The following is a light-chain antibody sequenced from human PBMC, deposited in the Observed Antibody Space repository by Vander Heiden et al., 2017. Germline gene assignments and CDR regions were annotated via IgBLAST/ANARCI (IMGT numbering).Light chain of an antibody. V-gene: IGLV2-11*01. CDR3: CSYAGRDTGERV. J-gene: IGLJ3*02. CDR2: DVN. Sequence: QSALTQPRSVSGSPGQSVTISCTGTSIDVGGYTYVSWYQHHPGKAPKLIIYDVNKGHSGVPDRFSGSRSGNTAALTISGLQAGDEADYYCCSYAGRDTGERVFGGGTKLTVL. CDR1: SIDVGGYTY.